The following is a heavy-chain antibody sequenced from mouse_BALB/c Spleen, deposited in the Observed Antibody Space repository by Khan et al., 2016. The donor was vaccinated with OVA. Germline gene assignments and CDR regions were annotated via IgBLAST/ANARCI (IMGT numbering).Heavy chain of an antibody. CDR3: AGETAYYGDYEAMDY. CDR2: IWAGGST. CDR1: GFSLITYG. D-gene: IGHD2-13*01. V-gene: IGHV2-9*02. Sequence: QVQLKESGPGLVAPSQSLSITCSVSGFSLITYGVHWVRQSPGKGLEWLGIIWAGGSTNYNSAPMSRLSISKDNSTCQAFLKMNSLQTYDTAMYYCAGETAYYGDYEAMDYWGQGTSVTVSS. J-gene: IGHJ4*01.